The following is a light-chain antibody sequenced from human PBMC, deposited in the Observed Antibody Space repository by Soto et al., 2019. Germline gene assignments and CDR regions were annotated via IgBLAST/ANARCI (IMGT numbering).Light chain of an antibody. CDR3: QQFNSYTLT. Sequence: AIQLTQSPSSLSASVGDRVTITCRASQGISSALAWYQQKPGKATKLLIYDASSLESGVPSRLSGSGSGTDFTLTISSLQPEDFATYYCQQFNSYTLTFGGGTKVEIK. CDR1: QGISSA. V-gene: IGKV1-13*02. CDR2: DAS. J-gene: IGKJ4*01.